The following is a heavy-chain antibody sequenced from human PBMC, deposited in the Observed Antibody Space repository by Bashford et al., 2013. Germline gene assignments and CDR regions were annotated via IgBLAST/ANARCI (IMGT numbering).Heavy chain of an antibody. Sequence: WVRQAPGQGPEWMGWINTSNGNTNYAQKFQGRVTMTRDTSTSTAYLDLSSLRSDDTALYYCARGSTFGYWYFQDWGQGTPVTVSS. D-gene: IGHD5-18*01. CDR2: INTSNGNT. V-gene: IGHV1-18*01. CDR3: ARGSTFGYWYFQD. J-gene: IGHJ1*01.